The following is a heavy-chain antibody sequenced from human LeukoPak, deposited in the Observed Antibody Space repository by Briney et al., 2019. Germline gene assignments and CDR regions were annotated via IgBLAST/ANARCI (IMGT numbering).Heavy chain of an antibody. V-gene: IGHV4-59*08. CDR1: GASISSYY. CDR2: IHYSGNT. CDR3: ARHHGLSGYYPDY. J-gene: IGHJ4*02. Sequence: KPSETLSLTCTVSGASISSYYWSWIRQPPGKGLEWIGCIHYSGNTNYNPSLKSRVTISVDTSKKQFSLKLSSLTAADTAVYYCARHHGLSGYYPDYWGQGTLVTVSS. D-gene: IGHD3-22*01.